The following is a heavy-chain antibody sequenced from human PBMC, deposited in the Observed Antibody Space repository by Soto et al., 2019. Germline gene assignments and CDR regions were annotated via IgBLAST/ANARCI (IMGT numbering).Heavy chain of an antibody. CDR2: IYHSGST. CDR3: ARYSGYESGAFDI. CDR1: SGSISSSNW. D-gene: IGHD5-12*01. Sequence: SETLSLTCAVSSGSISSSNWWSWVRQPPGKGLEWIGEIYHSGSTNYNPSLKSRVTISVDKSKNQFSLKLSSVTAADTAVYYCARYSGYESGAFDIWGQGTMVTVSS. V-gene: IGHV4-4*02. J-gene: IGHJ3*02.